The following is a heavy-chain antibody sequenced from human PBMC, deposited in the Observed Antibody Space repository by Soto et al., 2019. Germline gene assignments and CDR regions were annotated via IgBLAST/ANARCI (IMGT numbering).Heavy chain of an antibody. V-gene: IGHV5-51*01. CDR1: GYSFTSYW. J-gene: IGHJ4*02. D-gene: IGHD2-15*01. CDR3: ARSYCSGGSCYWTFDY. CDR2: IYPGDSDT. Sequence: AGESLKISCKGSGYSFTSYWIGWVRQMPGKGLEWMGIIYPGDSDTRYSPSFQGQVTISADKSISTAYLQWSSLKASDTAMYYCARSYCSGGSCYWTFDYWGQGTLVTVSS.